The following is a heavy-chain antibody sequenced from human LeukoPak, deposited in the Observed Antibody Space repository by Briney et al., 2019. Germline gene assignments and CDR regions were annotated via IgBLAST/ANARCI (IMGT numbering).Heavy chain of an antibody. CDR3: ASLIVVVTTMGELDY. J-gene: IGHJ4*02. CDR1: GGSISSSSYY. Sequence: SETLSLTCTVSGGSISSSSYYWGWIRQPPGKGLEWIGSIYYSGSTYYNPSLKSRVTISVDTSKNQFSLKLSSVTAADTAVYYCASLIVVVTTMGELDYWGQGTLVTVSS. V-gene: IGHV4-39*01. D-gene: IGHD2-21*02. CDR2: IYYSGST.